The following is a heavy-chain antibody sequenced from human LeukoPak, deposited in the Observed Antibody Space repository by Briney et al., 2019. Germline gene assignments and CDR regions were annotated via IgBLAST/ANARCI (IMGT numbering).Heavy chain of an antibody. D-gene: IGHD4-23*01. V-gene: IGHV3-74*01. J-gene: IGHJ4*02. CDR1: GFTFSSYW. Sequence: GGSLRLSCAASGFTFSSYWMHWVRHAPGKGLVWVSRIASDGSSTTYADSAKGRFGISRDNAKNTLYLQMNSLRVEDTAVYYCARGRPHGNDYWGQGTLVTVSS. CDR3: ARGRPHGNDY. CDR2: IASDGSST.